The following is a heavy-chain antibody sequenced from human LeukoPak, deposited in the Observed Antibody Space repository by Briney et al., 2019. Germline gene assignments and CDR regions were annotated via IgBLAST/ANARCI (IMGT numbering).Heavy chain of an antibody. Sequence: SVKVSCKASGGTFSSYAISWVRQAPGQGLEWMGGIIPIFGTANYAQKFQGRVTVTTDESTSTAYMELSSLRSEDTAVYYCARDRVEMATIAFAFDIWGQGTMVTVSS. CDR2: IIPIFGTA. CDR1: GGTFSSYA. J-gene: IGHJ3*02. D-gene: IGHD5-24*01. V-gene: IGHV1-69*05. CDR3: ARDRVEMATIAFAFDI.